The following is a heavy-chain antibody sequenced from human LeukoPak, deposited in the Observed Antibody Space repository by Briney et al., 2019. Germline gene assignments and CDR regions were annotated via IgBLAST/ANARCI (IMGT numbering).Heavy chain of an antibody. CDR1: GGSISSYY. V-gene: IGHV4-59*08. D-gene: IGHD6-13*01. CDR2: IHYSGST. Sequence: PSETLSLTCTVSGGSISSYYWSWIRQPPGKGLEWIAYIHYSGSTSSNPSLKSRVTISVDTSKNQFSLKLTSVTAADTAMYFCAAGYSSNWPYAFNTWGQGTMVTVSS. CDR3: AAGYSSNWPYAFNT. J-gene: IGHJ3*02.